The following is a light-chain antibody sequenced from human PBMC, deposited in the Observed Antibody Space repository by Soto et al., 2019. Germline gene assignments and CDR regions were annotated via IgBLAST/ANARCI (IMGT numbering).Light chain of an antibody. CDR2: MAS. J-gene: IGKJ1*01. Sequence: DIQMTQSPSTLSASVGDRVTITCRASQSINRWLAWYHQKPGKAPKFLIYMASSLASGVPSRFSRSGSGTEFTLTTSSLQPDDVATSFCQQYDSYPWTFGQGNKVEI. CDR1: QSINRW. V-gene: IGKV1-5*03. CDR3: QQYDSYPWT.